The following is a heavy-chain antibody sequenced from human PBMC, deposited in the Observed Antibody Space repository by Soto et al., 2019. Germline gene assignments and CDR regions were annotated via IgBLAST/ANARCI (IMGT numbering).Heavy chain of an antibody. CDR1: GFTFSRYG. CDR2: ISYDGSNK. V-gene: IGHV3-30*18. D-gene: IGHD6-19*01. Sequence: LRLFCAASGFTFSRYGMHWVRQAPGKGLEWVAVISYDGSNKYYADSVKGRFTISRDNSKNTLYLQMNSLRAEDTAVYYCAKDLIRIAVAGTPHYWGQGTLVTVSS. J-gene: IGHJ4*02. CDR3: AKDLIRIAVAGTPHY.